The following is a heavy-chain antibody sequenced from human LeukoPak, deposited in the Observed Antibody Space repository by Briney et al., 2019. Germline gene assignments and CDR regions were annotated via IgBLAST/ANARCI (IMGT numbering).Heavy chain of an antibody. D-gene: IGHD2-2*01. Sequence: SQTLSLTCTVSGGSISSGGYYWSWIRQHPGKGLEWIGYIYYSGSTYYNPSLKSRVTISVDTSKNQFSLKLSSVTAADTAVYYCASYCSSTSCSQQDKVFPAIGSGFDYWGREPWSPSPQ. CDR2: IYYSGST. CDR1: GGSISSGGYY. J-gene: IGHJ4*02. V-gene: IGHV4-31*03. CDR3: ASYCSSTSCSQQDKVFPAIGSGFDY.